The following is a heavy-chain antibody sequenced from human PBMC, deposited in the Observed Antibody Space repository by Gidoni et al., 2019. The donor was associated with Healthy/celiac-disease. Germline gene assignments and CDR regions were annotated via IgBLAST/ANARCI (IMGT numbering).Heavy chain of an antibody. J-gene: IGHJ6*02. D-gene: IGHD6-19*01. Sequence: EVPLVASGGGLVQPAGSLRLSCAASGFTFRRYWMHWVRQAPGKGLVWVSRIKSDGSSTSYADSVKGRFTSSRDNAKNTLYLQMNSLRAEDTAVYYCARAKEQWLDGLGMDVWGQGTTVTVSS. CDR1: GFTFRRYW. V-gene: IGHV3-74*01. CDR3: ARAKEQWLDGLGMDV. CDR2: IKSDGSST.